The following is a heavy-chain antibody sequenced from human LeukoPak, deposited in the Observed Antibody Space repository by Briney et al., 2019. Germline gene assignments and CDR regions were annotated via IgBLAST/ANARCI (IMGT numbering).Heavy chain of an antibody. CDR1: GYTFTSYS. D-gene: IGHD4-11*01. Sequence: ASVKVSCKASGYTFTSYSIHWVRQAPGQGLEWMGRINPDSGDTDYAQKFQGRVTMTSDTSISTAYMELSRLRSDDTAVYYCARDSLTTPTHHWGQGTLVSVSS. J-gene: IGHJ1*01. CDR2: INPDSGDT. CDR3: ARDSLTTPTHH. V-gene: IGHV1-2*06.